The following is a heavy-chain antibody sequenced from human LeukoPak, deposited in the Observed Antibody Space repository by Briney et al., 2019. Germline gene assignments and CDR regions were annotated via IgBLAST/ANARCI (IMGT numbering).Heavy chain of an antibody. J-gene: IGHJ4*02. CDR2: ISSNGGST. Sequence: GGSLRLSCAASGFTFSSYAMHWVRQAPGKGLEYVSAISSNGGSTYYANSVKGRFTISRDNSKNTLYLQIGSLRAEDMAVYYCARSTLLWFPFDYWGQGTLVTVSS. CDR1: GFTFSSYA. V-gene: IGHV3-64*01. D-gene: IGHD3-10*01. CDR3: ARSTLLWFPFDY.